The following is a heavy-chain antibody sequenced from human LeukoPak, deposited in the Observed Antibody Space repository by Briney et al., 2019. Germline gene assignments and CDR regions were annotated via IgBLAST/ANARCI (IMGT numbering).Heavy chain of an antibody. CDR3: AKGGVVPAALIGDWFDP. J-gene: IGHJ5*02. V-gene: IGHV3-9*01. CDR1: GFTLDDDA. Sequence: GRSLRLSCAASGFTLDDDAMHSVRQAPAKGLEWVSGISWNSGSIGYADSVKGRFTISRDNAKNSLYLQMNSLRAEDTALYYCAKGGVVPAALIGDWFDPWGQGTLVTVSS. D-gene: IGHD2-2*01. CDR2: ISWNSGSI.